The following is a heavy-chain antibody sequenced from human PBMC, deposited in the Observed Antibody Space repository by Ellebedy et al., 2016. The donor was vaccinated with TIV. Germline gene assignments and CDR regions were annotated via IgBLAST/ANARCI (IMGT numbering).Heavy chain of an antibody. CDR2: IVGIGPTT. CDR3: ARRGNYLGNAFDI. CDR1: GFTFSSYT. D-gene: IGHD1-26*01. Sequence: GGSLRLXXVASGFTFSSYTMSWVRQGPGKGLEWLSHIVGIGPTTYYADSVRGRFTISRDNDRDSLYLHMSSLRHEDTAVYYCARRGNYLGNAFDIWGQGAVVTVSS. J-gene: IGHJ3*02. V-gene: IGHV3-48*02.